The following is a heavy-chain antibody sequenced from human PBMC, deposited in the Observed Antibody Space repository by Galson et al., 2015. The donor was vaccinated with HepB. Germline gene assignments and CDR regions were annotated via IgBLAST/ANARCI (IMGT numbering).Heavy chain of an antibody. CDR2: INAGNGNT. J-gene: IGHJ4*02. V-gene: IGHV1-3*01. D-gene: IGHD3-3*01. CDR1: GYTSTTYA. CDR3: ARDHPSYYDFWSGLDY. Sequence: SVKVSCKASGYTSTTYAIHWVRQAPGQRLEWMGWINAGNGNTKYSQKFQGRVTMARDTSINTAYMELNNLRSDDTAVYYCARDHPSYYDFWSGLDYWGQGTLVTDSS.